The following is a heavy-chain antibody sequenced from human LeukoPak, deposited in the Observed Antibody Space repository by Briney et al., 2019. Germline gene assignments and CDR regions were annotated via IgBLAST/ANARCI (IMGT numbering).Heavy chain of an antibody. V-gene: IGHV1-18*01. D-gene: IGHD2-15*01. CDR3: ARTSGGTYYYYGMDV. J-gene: IGHJ6*02. CDR1: GYTFTSYG. Sequence: ASVKVSCKASGYTFTSYGISWVRQAPGQGLEWMGWISAYNGNSNYAQKLQGRVTMTTGTSTSTAYMELRSLRSDDTAVYYCARTSGGTYYYYGMDVWGQGTTVTVSS. CDR2: ISAYNGNS.